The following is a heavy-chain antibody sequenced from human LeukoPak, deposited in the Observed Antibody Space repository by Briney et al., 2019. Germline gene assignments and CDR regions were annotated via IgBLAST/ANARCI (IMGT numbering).Heavy chain of an antibody. J-gene: IGHJ4*02. Sequence: SVKVSCKASGGTFSSYAINWVRQAPGQGLEWMGGIIPIFGTANYAQKFQGRVTITADESTSTAYMELSSLRSEDTAVYYCAVRYSYGRTVFDYWGQGTLVTVSS. D-gene: IGHD5-18*01. CDR1: GGTFSSYA. CDR3: AVRYSYGRTVFDY. V-gene: IGHV1-69*01. CDR2: IIPIFGTA.